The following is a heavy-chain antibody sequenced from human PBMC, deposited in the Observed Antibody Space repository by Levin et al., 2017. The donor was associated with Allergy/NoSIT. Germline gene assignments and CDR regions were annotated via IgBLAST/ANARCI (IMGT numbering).Heavy chain of an antibody. J-gene: IGHJ4*02. Sequence: PGESLKISCEASGFTFNSSVIHWVRQAPGKGLEWVAVVSYDVTNKDYADSVKGRFTISRDNSKNTVYLQMSTLRPEDTAVYYCAKAGVYGDSETGSDFDYWGQGTLVTVSS. V-gene: IGHV3-30*18. CDR1: GFTFNSSV. D-gene: IGHD4-17*01. CDR2: VSYDVTNK. CDR3: AKAGVYGDSETGSDFDY.